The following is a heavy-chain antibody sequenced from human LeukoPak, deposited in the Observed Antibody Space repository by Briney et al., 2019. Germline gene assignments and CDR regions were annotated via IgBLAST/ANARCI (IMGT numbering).Heavy chain of an antibody. CDR2: ISAYNGNT. CDR3: ARDWGCNGSYYFAPSCGPVRFDP. V-gene: IGHV1-18*01. Sequence: ASVKVSCKASGYTFTSYGISWVRQAPGQGLEWMGWISAYNGNTNYAQKLQGRVTMTTDTSTSTAYMELRSLRSDDTAVYYCARDWGCNGSYYFAPSCGPVRFDPWGQGTLVTVSS. J-gene: IGHJ5*02. CDR1: GYTFTSYG. D-gene: IGHD1-26*01.